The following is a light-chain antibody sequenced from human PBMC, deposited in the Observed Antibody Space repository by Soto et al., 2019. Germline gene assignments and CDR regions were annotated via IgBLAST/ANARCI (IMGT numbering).Light chain of an antibody. J-gene: IGKJ5*01. CDR1: QGGSRSQ. V-gene: IGKV3-20*01. CDR3: QHYKNWPPIT. Sequence: SVAPGERGPRSCRASQGGSRSQLAWYQQKPGQAPRRLIFGASSRAAGIPDRFSGSGSGTDFTLNIDSVEADDFAVYYCQHYKNWPPITFGQGTRLEIK. CDR2: GAS.